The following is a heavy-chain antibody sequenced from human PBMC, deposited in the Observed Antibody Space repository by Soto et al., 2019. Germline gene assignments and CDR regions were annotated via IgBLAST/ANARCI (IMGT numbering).Heavy chain of an antibody. CDR3: AKVRASYLSASYFYYGLDV. CDR1: GFTFSHYV. D-gene: IGHD3-10*01. V-gene: IGHV3-23*01. CDR2: ISGSGSSV. Sequence: EVQLLESGGGLVRTGESLRLSCAASGFTFSHYVLSWVRQAPGRGLEWVASISGSGSSVYLADSVRGRFTMSRDLSRNTVSLQMNRLRAEDTAIYYCAKVRASYLSASYFYYGLDVWGQGTTVTVS. J-gene: IGHJ6*02.